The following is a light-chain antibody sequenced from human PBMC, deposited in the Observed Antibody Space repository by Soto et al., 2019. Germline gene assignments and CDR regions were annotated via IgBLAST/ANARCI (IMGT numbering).Light chain of an antibody. CDR2: EVT. J-gene: IGLJ1*01. Sequence: QSVLAQPPSASGYPGQSVTISCTGTSSDVGRYNYVSWYQQHPGKTPKLIIYEVTKRPSGVPDRFSASKSGNTASLTVSGLQAEDEADYYCSSHAGSNSFYVFGNGTKVSVL. CDR3: SSHAGSNSFYV. V-gene: IGLV2-8*01. CDR1: SSDVGRYNY.